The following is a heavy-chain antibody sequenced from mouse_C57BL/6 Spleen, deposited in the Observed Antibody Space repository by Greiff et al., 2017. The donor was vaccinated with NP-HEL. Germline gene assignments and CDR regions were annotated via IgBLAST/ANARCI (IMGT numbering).Heavy chain of an antibody. CDR1: GFTFSSYG. D-gene: IGHD1-1*01. CDR2: ISSGGSYT. CDR3: ASSLFITTVVARNWYFDV. V-gene: IGHV5-6*01. J-gene: IGHJ1*03. Sequence: EVKVVESGGDLVKPGGSLKLSCAASGFTFSSYGMSWVRQTPDKRLEWVATISSGGSYTYYPDSVKGRFTISRDNAKNTLYLQMSSLKSEDTAMYYCASSLFITTVVARNWYFDVWGTGTTVTVSS.